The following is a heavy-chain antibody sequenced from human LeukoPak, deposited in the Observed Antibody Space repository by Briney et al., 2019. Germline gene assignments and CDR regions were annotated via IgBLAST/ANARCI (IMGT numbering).Heavy chain of an antibody. V-gene: IGHV3-48*03. CDR3: ARDCGGGSCYGPYDAFDI. J-gene: IGHJ3*02. CDR1: GFTFSSYE. D-gene: IGHD2-15*01. Sequence: QTGGSLRLSCAASGFTFSSYEMNGVRQAPGKGLEWVSYISSSGSTIYYADSVKGRFTISRDNAKNSLYLQMNSLRAEDTAVYYCARDCGGGSCYGPYDAFDIWGQGTMVTVSS. CDR2: ISSSGSTI.